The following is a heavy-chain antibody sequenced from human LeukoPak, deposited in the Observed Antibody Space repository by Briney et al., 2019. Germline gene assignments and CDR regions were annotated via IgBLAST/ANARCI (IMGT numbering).Heavy chain of an antibody. CDR1: GYTFTSYG. CDR2: IGAYNGNT. Sequence: ASVKVSCKASGYTFTSYGISWVRQAPGQGLEWMGRIGAYNGNTNYAQKLQGRVTMTTDTSTSTAYMELRSLRSDDTAVYYCARAGELLWFGELSPNFDYWGQGTLVTVSS. J-gene: IGHJ4*02. D-gene: IGHD3-10*01. CDR3: ARAGELLWFGELSPNFDY. V-gene: IGHV1-18*01.